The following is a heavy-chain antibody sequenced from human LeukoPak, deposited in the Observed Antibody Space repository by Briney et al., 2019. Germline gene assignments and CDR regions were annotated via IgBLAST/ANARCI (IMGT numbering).Heavy chain of an antibody. CDR1: GFTCRDSA. J-gene: IGHJ4*02. V-gene: IGHV3-73*01. D-gene: IGHD5-12*01. CDR2: IRTKPNAYAT. Sequence: PGGSLRLSCAASGFTCRDSALHWVRQAPGKALEWVGHIRTKPNAYATSYAASVKGRFTISRDDSNDTTHLQMIRLKTEGWAVYFCTRQEDTATYFDFWGQGALVTVS. CDR3: TRQEDTATYFDF.